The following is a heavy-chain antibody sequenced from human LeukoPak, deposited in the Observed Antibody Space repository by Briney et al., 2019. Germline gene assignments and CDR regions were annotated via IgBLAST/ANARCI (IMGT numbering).Heavy chain of an antibody. J-gene: IGHJ4*02. V-gene: IGHV3-74*01. Sequence: GGSLRLSCAASGFTFSSNWMHWFRKAPGKGRVWVSRINSDGSSTSYADSVKGRFTISRDNAKNTLYLQMNSLRAEDTAVYYCASASSGYYPYWGQGTLVTVSS. CDR1: GFTFSSNW. CDR3: ASASSGYYPY. CDR2: INSDGSST. D-gene: IGHD3-22*01.